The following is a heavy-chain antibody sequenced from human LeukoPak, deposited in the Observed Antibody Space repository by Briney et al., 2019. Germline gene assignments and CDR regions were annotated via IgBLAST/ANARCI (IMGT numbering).Heavy chain of an antibody. CDR3: AREGEDGFNCFDY. D-gene: IGHD5-24*01. J-gene: IGHJ4*02. Sequence: PSETLSLTCNVSGASVGNYFWSWLRQPARKGLEWIGRLYISGNTNYNPPLKSRVTISVDKSKNQLSLKLSSVTAADTAVYYCAREGEDGFNCFDYWGPGTLVTVSS. CDR1: GASVGNYF. CDR2: LYISGNT. V-gene: IGHV4-4*07.